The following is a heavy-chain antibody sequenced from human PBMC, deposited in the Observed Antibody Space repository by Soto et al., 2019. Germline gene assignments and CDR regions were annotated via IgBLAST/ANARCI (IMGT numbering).Heavy chain of an antibody. CDR1: GGSISSYY. J-gene: IGHJ4*02. CDR3: ARRYSSSFEF. Sequence: PSETLSLTCSVLGGSISSYYWSWIRQPPGKGLEWIGYIYYSGSTNYNPSLKSRVTISVDTSKNQFSLKLSSVTAADTAVYYCARRYSSSFEFWGQGTLVTVSS. V-gene: IGHV4-59*08. D-gene: IGHD6-13*01. CDR2: IYYSGST.